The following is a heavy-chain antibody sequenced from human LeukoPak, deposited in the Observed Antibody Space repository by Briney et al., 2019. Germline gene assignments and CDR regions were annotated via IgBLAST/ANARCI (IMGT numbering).Heavy chain of an antibody. CDR2: IYSGGST. Sequence: GGSLRLSCAASGFTVSSNYMSWVRQAPGKGLEWVSVIYSGGSTYYADSVKGRFTISRDNSKNTLYLQMNSLRAEDAAVYYCARDFISGSYYNAFDIWGQGTMVTVSS. D-gene: IGHD1-26*01. V-gene: IGHV3-53*01. J-gene: IGHJ3*02. CDR1: GFTVSSNY. CDR3: ARDFISGSYYNAFDI.